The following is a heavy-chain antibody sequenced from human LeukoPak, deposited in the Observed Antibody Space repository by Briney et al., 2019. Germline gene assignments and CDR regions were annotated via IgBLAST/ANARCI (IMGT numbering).Heavy chain of an antibody. CDR3: ARDLSGSRSRFDY. Sequence: PGGSLRLSCAASGFTFDDYGMSWVRQAPGKGLEWVSGINWNGGSTGYADSVKGRFTISRDNAKNSLYLQMNSLRDEDTAVYYCARDLSGSRSRFDYWGQGILVTVSS. J-gene: IGHJ4*02. CDR2: INWNGGST. V-gene: IGHV3-20*04. D-gene: IGHD1-26*01. CDR1: GFTFDDYG.